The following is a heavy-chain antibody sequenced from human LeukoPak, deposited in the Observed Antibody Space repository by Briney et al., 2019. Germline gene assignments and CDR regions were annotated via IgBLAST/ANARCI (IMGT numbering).Heavy chain of an antibody. V-gene: IGHV4-34*01. D-gene: IGHD3-22*01. CDR1: GGSFSGYY. J-gene: IGHJ2*01. CDR2: INHSGST. Sequence: PSETLSLTCAVYGGSFSGYYWSWIRQPPGKGLEWIGEINHSGSTNYNPSLKSRVTISVDTSKNQFSLKLSSVTAADTAVYYCARHPYYYDSSGDWYFDLWGRGTLVTVSS. CDR3: ARHPYYYDSSGDWYFDL.